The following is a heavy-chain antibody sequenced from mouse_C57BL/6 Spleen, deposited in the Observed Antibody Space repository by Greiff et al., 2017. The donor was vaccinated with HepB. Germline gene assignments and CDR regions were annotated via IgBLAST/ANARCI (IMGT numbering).Heavy chain of an antibody. V-gene: IGHV1-55*01. CDR3: ARLDYYGSSYGGFDY. D-gene: IGHD1-1*01. CDR2: IYPGSGST. Sequence: QVQLKQPGAELVKPGASVKMSCKASGYTFTSYWITWVKQRPGQGLEWIGDIYPGSGSTNYNEKFKSKATLTVDTSSSTAYMQLSSLTSEDSAVYYCARLDYYGSSYGGFDYWGQGTTLTVSS. CDR1: GYTFTSYW. J-gene: IGHJ2*01.